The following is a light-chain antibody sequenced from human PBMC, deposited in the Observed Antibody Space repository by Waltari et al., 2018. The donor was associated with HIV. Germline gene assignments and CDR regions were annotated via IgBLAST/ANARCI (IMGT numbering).Light chain of an antibody. Sequence: DIHMTQSPSSVSASVGDRVTITCRTSQSISNNLNWYQHKVGTAPKLLIYAASSLQSGVPSRVSGSGSGTDFTLTISSLQPEDFTTYFCQHSRAFGQGTRVEIK. V-gene: IGKV1-39*01. CDR2: AAS. J-gene: IGKJ1*01. CDR3: QHSRA. CDR1: QSISNN.